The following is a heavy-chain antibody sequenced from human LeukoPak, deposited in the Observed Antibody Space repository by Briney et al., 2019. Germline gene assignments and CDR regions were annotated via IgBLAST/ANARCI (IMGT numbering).Heavy chain of an antibody. CDR3: ARWSGSVTARNYYYYMDV. CDR1: GFSISSGFY. J-gene: IGHJ6*03. V-gene: IGHV4-38-2*02. D-gene: IGHD6-6*01. Sequence: SETLSLTCSVSGFSISSGFYWGWIRQPPGSGLEWIGRIYTSGTTDYNPSLRTRVTISVDASRNQFSLNLSSVTAADTAVYYCARWSGSVTARNYYYYMDVWGEGTTVTVSS. CDR2: IYTSGTT.